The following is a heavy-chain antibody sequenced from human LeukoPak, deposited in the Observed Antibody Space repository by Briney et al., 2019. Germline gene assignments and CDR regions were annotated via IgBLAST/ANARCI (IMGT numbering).Heavy chain of an antibody. CDR3: TTDTGEGYCTNGACQGIDY. CDR1: GFTFSNAW. CDR2: IKSKTDGGTT. D-gene: IGHD2-8*01. V-gene: IGHV3-15*07. Sequence: GGSLRLSCAASGFTFSNAWMNWVRQAPGKGLEWVGRIKSKTDGGTTDYAAPVKGRFTISRDDSKNTLYLQMDSLKTEDTAVYYCTTDTGEGYCTNGACQGIDYWGREPWSPSPQ. J-gene: IGHJ4*02.